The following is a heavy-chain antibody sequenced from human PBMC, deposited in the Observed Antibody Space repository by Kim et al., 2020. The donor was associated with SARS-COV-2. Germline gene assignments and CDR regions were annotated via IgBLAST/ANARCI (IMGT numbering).Heavy chain of an antibody. Sequence: RTHYSPSLMSRVTISVDTSENQLSLKLFSVSAADTAIYYCARRLTLDAFDVWGQGTAVTVSA. CDR2: RT. CDR3: ARRLTLDAFDV. V-gene: IGHV4-39*01. J-gene: IGHJ3*01. D-gene: IGHD2-21*02.